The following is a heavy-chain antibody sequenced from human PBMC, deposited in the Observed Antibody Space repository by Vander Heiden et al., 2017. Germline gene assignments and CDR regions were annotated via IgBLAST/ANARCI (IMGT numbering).Heavy chain of an antibody. J-gene: IGHJ1*01. CDR2: ISRTGNYI. Sequence: DVELVESGGGLVRPEGSLRLSCSASGFTFSSYGMNWVRQAPGKGLEWVSSISRTGNYIYYADSVKGRFTISRDNAKNSVFLQMNSLRAEDTAVYYCARDRAGTNYFQHWGQGTLITVS. D-gene: IGHD3-10*01. CDR3: ARDRAGTNYFQH. CDR1: GFTFSSYG. V-gene: IGHV3-21*02.